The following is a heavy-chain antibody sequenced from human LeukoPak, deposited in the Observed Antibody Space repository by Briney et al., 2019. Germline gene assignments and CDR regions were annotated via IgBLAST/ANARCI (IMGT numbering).Heavy chain of an antibody. V-gene: IGHV3-9*01. D-gene: IGHD6-19*01. CDR1: GFTFDDYA. Sequence: GRSLRLSCVASGFTFDDYAMPWVRQAPGKGLEWVSGISWNSGSIGYADSVKGRFTISRDNAKNSLYLQMNSLRAEDTALYYCAKDLGWYEDLDYGMDVWGQGTTVTVSS. J-gene: IGHJ6*02. CDR3: AKDLGWYEDLDYGMDV. CDR2: ISWNSGSI.